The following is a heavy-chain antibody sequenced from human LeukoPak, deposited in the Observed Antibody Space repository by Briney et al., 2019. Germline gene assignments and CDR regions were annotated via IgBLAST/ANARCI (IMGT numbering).Heavy chain of an antibody. Sequence: GGSLRLSCAATGFTFSSYTMSWVRQAPGKGLEWVSTITTSDGNTYYADSVKGRFTVSRDNSKNTLYLQMNSLRAEDTAVYYCAKDGGLWVSAHWGDSWGRGTLVTVSS. D-gene: IGHD7-27*01. J-gene: IGHJ4*02. CDR1: GFTFSSYT. CDR2: ITTSDGNT. CDR3: AKDGGLWVSAHWGDS. V-gene: IGHV3-23*01.